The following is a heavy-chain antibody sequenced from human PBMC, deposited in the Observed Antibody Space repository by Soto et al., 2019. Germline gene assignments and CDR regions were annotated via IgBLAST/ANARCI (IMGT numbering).Heavy chain of an antibody. D-gene: IGHD6-19*01. J-gene: IGHJ1*01. CDR3: ARPESLALAGIDH. CDR1: GYSFTSYW. Sequence: PGESLKISCKGSGYSFTSYWIGWVRQLPGKGLEWMGIIYPGDFDTRYSPSFQGQVTISADKISNTAYLQWSSLKASDSAIYYCARPESLALAGIDHWGQGTLVTVSS. V-gene: IGHV5-51*01. CDR2: IYPGDFDT.